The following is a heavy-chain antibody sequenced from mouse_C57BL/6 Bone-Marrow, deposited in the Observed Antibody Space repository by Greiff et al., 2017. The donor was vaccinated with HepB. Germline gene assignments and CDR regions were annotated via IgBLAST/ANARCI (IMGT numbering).Heavy chain of an antibody. V-gene: IGHV1-54*01. CDR3: ARVRGYYYGYFDY. Sequence: VQLQQSGAELVRPGTSVKVSRKASGYAFTNYLIEWVKQRPGQGLEWIGVINPGSGGTNYNEKFKGKATLTADKSSSTAYMQLSSLTSEDSAVYFCARVRGYYYGYFDYWGQGTTLTVSS. CDR1: GYAFTNYL. CDR2: INPGSGGT. J-gene: IGHJ2*01. D-gene: IGHD1-1*01.